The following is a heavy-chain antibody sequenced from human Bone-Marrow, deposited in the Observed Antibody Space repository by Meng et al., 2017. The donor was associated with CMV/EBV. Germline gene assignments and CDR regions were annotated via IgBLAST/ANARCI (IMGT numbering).Heavy chain of an antibody. D-gene: IGHD2-15*01. CDR3: ARESVIWQLRAAFDI. Sequence: GESLKISCAASGFTFSSYGMHWVRQAPGKGLEWVAVIWYDGSNKYYADSVKGRFTISRDNSKNSLYLQMNSLRAEDTAVYYCARESVIWQLRAAFDIWGQGTMVTVSS. CDR2: IWYDGSNK. V-gene: IGHV3-33*01. CDR1: GFTFSSYG. J-gene: IGHJ3*02.